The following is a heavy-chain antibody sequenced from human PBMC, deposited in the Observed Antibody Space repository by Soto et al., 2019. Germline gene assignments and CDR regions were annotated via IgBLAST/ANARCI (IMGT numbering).Heavy chain of an antibody. CDR1: WLSLTSKGIG. CDR2: IFSNDEK. J-gene: IGHJ4*02. CDR3: ARIGLGSDYCGGDCTSYYFDY. V-gene: IGHV2-26*01. Sequence: SAPDPGNATQSVRLTCTSSWLSLTSKGIGVIWILQPPVKALYLLAHIFSNDEKSYSTSLKSRLTISKDTSKSQVVLTMTNMDPVDTATYYCARIGLGSDYCGGDCTSYYFDYWGQRTLVLV. D-gene: IGHD2-21*02.